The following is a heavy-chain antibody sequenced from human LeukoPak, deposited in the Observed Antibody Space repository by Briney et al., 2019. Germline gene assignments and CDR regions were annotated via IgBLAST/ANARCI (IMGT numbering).Heavy chain of an antibody. CDR3: ASAGTAAIPGYYFDF. V-gene: IGHV4-59*01. Sequence: SETLSLTCTVSGDSITSYYWSWIRQPPGKGLEWIGYIYYIGTTNYNPSLESRVTISVDTSKHQFSLKLSSVTAADTAVYYCASAGTAAIPGYYFDFWGQETLVTVSS. D-gene: IGHD6-13*01. CDR1: GDSITSYY. CDR2: IYYIGTT. J-gene: IGHJ4*02.